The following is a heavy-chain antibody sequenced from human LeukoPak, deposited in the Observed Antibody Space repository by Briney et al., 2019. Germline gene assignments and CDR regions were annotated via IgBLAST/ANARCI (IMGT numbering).Heavy chain of an antibody. J-gene: IGHJ6*03. CDR2: IYYNGST. CDR3: DRNYFFSMDV. CDR1: GGSINNGDYY. V-gene: IGHV4-30-4*08. Sequence: SQTLSLTCTVSGGSINNGDYYWSWICQPPGKGLEWIGYIYYNGSTYYIPSLKRRVTLSVDTSKNQFSLKLTSVTAADTAVYYCDRNYFFSMDVWGKGTTVTVSS.